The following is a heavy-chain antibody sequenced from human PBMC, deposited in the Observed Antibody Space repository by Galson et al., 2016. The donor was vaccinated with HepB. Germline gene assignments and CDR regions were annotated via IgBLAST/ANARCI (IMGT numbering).Heavy chain of an antibody. J-gene: IGHJ6*02. V-gene: IGHV3-30*18. D-gene: IGHD1-26*01. CDR2: ISYAGSNK. Sequence: SLRLSCAASEFTFSSYAMYWVRQAPGKGLEWVAVISYAGSNKYYADSVKGRFTISRDNSKNTLFLQMNSLRAEDTAVYYCAKEPAPVGSYGVYYYYGMDVWGQGTTVTVSS. CDR1: EFTFSSYA. CDR3: AKEPAPVGSYGVYYYYGMDV.